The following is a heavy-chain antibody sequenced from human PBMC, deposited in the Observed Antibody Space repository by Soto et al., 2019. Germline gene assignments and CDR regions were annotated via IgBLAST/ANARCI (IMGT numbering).Heavy chain of an antibody. D-gene: IGHD3-22*01. J-gene: IGHJ4*02. CDR3: ARAIGPTLFDY. CDR1: GFAFSSYD. V-gene: IGHV3-13*04. CDR2: IGTAGDT. Sequence: PGGSLRLSCADSGFAFSSYDMHWVRQGPGKGREWVSAIGTAGDTNYAGSVEGRFTISRENAKNSLYLQMNSLIAGDTAIYFCARAIGPTLFDYWGQGTLVTVSS.